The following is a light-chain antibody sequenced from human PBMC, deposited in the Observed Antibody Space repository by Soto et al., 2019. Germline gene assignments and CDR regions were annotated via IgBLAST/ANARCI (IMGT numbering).Light chain of an antibody. CDR1: QSINSY. V-gene: IGKV1-39*01. J-gene: IGKJ1*01. CDR3: QQSYITPWT. Sequence: DIQMTQSPSSLSASVGDRVTITCRASQSINSYLNWYQQEPGKAPKFLIYAASSLQSGVPSRFSGSGSGTDFTLTIRSLQPEDFATYYCQQSYITPWTFGQGTKVDIK. CDR2: AAS.